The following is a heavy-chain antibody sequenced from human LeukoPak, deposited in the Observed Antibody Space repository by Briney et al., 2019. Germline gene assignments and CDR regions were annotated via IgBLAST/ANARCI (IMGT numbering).Heavy chain of an antibody. CDR3: ARVVRGIAARPELVDY. D-gene: IGHD6-6*01. Sequence: PSETLSLTCTASGGSISSYYWSWIRQPPGKGLEWIGYIYYSGSTNYNPSLKSRVTISVDTSKNQFSLKLSSVTAADTAVYYCARVVRGIAARPELVDYWGQGTLVTVSS. CDR1: GGSISSYY. CDR2: IYYSGST. J-gene: IGHJ4*02. V-gene: IGHV4-59*01.